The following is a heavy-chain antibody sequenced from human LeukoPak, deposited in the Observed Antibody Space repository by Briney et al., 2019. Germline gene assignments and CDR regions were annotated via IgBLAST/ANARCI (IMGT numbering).Heavy chain of an antibody. CDR2: ISAYNGNT. V-gene: IGHV1-18*04. D-gene: IGHD5-24*01. CDR3: ARGRDGYNWTYYYYYMDV. Sequence: EASVKVSCKASGYTFTGYYMHWVRQAPGQGLEWMGWISAYNGNTNYAQKLQGRVTMTTDTSTSTAYMELRSLRSDDTAVYYCARGRDGYNWTYYYYYMDVWGKGTTVTVSS. J-gene: IGHJ6*03. CDR1: GYTFTGYY.